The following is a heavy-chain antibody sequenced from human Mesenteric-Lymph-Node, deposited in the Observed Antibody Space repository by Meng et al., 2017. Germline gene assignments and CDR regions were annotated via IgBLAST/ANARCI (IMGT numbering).Heavy chain of an antibody. CDR3: AGNPGDFDY. CDR2: INPSGGST. D-gene: IGHD7-27*01. CDR1: GYTFTSYY. Sequence: ASVKVSCKASGYTFTSYYMHWVRQAPGQGLEWMGIINPSGGSTSYAQKFQGRVTMTRDTSISTAYMELSRLRSDDTAVYYCAGNPGDFDYWGQGTLVTVSS. V-gene: IGHV1-46*01. J-gene: IGHJ4*02.